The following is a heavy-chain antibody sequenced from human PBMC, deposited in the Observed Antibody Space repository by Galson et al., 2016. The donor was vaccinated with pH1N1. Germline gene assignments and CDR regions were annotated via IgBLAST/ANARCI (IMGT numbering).Heavy chain of an antibody. Sequence: PALVKPPQTLTLTCTFSGFSLRTSGMCVSWIRQPPGKALEWLALIDWDDDKYYSTSLKTRLTISKDTSKNQVVLTMPNMDPLDTATYSCARIFSGAYSDYFDYWGQGTLVTVSS. CDR1: GFSLRTSGMC. J-gene: IGHJ4*02. V-gene: IGHV2-70*01. D-gene: IGHD4-11*01. CDR3: ARIFSGAYSDYFDY. CDR2: IDWDDDK.